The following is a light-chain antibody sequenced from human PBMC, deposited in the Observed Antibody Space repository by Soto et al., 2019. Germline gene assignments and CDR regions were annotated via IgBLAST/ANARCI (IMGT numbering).Light chain of an antibody. V-gene: IGLV2-14*01. J-gene: IGLJ2*01. CDR3: SPYTGSSTYVV. CDR1: STDIGGYNY. CDR2: DDS. Sequence: QSALTQPASVSGSPGQWITISCTGTSTDIGGYNYVHWYQQHPGKAPKLMIYDDSNRPSGVSHRFSGSKSGSTSSLTISGRQQEEEDDYYCSPYTGSSTYVVFGGGTKLTVL.